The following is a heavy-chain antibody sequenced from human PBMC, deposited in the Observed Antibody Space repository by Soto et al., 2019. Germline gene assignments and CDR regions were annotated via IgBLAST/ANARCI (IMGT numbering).Heavy chain of an antibody. D-gene: IGHD5-12*01. V-gene: IGHV3-30*03. CDR1: GFPFNSYG. CDR2: ISYDGINQ. Sequence: QVQLADSGGGVVQPGRSLRLSCATSGFPFNSYGMHWVRQAPGKGLEWVAVISYDGINQYYEYSVKGRYTISRDNSKNTVYLQMNSLRAEDTAVYYCATLDGYPWDYWGQGILVTVSS. CDR3: ATLDGYPWDY. J-gene: IGHJ4*02.